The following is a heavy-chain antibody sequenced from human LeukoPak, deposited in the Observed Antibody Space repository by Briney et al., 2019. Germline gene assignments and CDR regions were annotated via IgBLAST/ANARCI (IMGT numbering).Heavy chain of an antibody. J-gene: IGHJ6*02. Sequence: GGSLRLSCAASGFTFSSYSMNWVRQAPGKGLEWVSSISSSSSYIYYADSVKGRFTISRDNAKNSLYLQMNSPRAEDTAVYYCATFDSYYYYGMDVWGQGTTVTVSS. CDR1: GFTFSSYS. CDR2: ISSSSSYI. CDR3: ATFDSYYYYGMDV. D-gene: IGHD3-9*01. V-gene: IGHV3-21*01.